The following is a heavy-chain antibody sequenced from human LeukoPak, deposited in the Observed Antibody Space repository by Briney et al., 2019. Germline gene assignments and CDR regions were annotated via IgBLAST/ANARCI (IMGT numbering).Heavy chain of an antibody. D-gene: IGHD3-10*01. CDR1: GHSFTSYC. CDR3: ARRGYYYYGMDV. V-gene: IGHV5-10-1*01. Sequence: GGSWHFPCKASGHSFTSYCISWVRQMPGKGLEWMGRIDPSDSYTNYSPSFQGHVTISVDKSISTAYLQWTSLKSSDSAMYYCARRGYYYYGMDVWGQGTTVTVSS. J-gene: IGHJ6*02. CDR2: IDPSDSYT.